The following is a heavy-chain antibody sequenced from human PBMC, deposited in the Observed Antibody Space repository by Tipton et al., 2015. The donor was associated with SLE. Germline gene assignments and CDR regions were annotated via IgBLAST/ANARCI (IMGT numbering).Heavy chain of an antibody. J-gene: IGHJ1*01. D-gene: IGHD6-13*01. V-gene: IGHV4-39*07. CDR1: GGSIRSSSYY. CDR3: ARSGLYSSSWDVEYFQH. CDR2: IYYSGST. Sequence: TLSLTCTVSGGSIRSSSYYWGWIRQPPGKGLEWIGSIYYSGSTYYNPSLKSRVTISVDTSKNQFSLKLSSVTAADTAVYYCARSGLYSSSWDVEYFQHWGQGTLVTVSS.